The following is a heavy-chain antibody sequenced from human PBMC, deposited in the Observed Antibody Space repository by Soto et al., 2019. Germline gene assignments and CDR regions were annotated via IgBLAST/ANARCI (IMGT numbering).Heavy chain of an antibody. CDR2: ISGSGGST. CDR1: GFTFSSYA. D-gene: IGHD6-13*01. J-gene: IGHJ4*02. CDR3: AKGGGRAAAGTVDY. V-gene: IGHV3-23*01. Sequence: EVQLLESGGGLVQPGGSLRLSCAASGFTFSSYAMSWVRQAPGKGLEWVSGISGSGGSTYYADSVKGRFTISRDNSKNTLYLQMNSLRAEDTDVYYCAKGGGRAAAGTVDYWGQGTLVTVSS.